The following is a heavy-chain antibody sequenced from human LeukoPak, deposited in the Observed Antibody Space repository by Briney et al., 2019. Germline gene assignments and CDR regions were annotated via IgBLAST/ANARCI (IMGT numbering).Heavy chain of an antibody. J-gene: IGHJ3*02. CDR3: TRDQSVRYAFDI. V-gene: IGHV3-21*01. Sequence: PGGSLRLSREASGFTFITHSMGWVRQAPGKGLEWVSSISGRSVFISYTDSVKGRFTISRDNARNSLFLELSSLRPEDTAVYYCTRDQSVRYAFDIWGQGSLVTVSS. D-gene: IGHD3-10*01. CDR1: GFTFITHS. CDR2: ISGRSVFI.